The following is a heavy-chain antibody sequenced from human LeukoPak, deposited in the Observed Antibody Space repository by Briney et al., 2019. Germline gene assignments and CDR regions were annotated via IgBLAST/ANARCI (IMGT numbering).Heavy chain of an antibody. V-gene: IGHV3-53*01. D-gene: IGHD6-19*01. CDR1: GFTVSSNY. J-gene: IGHJ6*03. CDR3: ARGEAGYSSGWYVPYYYYYMDV. Sequence: PGGSLRLSCAASGFTVSSNYMSWVRQAPGKGMVWVSVIYSSVRTYYSDYVKGRFTISRDNSKNTMYLQMNSLRAEDTAVYYCARGEAGYSSGWYVPYYYYYMDVWGKGTTVTVS. CDR2: IYSSVRT.